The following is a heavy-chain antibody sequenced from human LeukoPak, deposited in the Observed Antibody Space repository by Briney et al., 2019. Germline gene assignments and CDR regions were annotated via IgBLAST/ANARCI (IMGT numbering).Heavy chain of an antibody. V-gene: IGHV3-30*02. D-gene: IGHD2-8*02. CDR2: IRYDGSNK. CDR3: AKDFYWAFDY. J-gene: IGHJ4*02. CDR1: GFSFNNYG. Sequence: GGSLRLSCAASGFSFNNYGMHWVRQAPGKVLEWVAFIRYDGSNKHYADSVRGRFTTSRDISKNTVYLQMNSLRVEDTAVYYCAKDFYWAFDYWGQGTLVTVSS.